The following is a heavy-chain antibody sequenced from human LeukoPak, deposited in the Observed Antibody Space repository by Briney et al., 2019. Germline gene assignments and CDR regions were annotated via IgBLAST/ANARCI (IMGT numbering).Heavy chain of an antibody. Sequence: SETLSLTCTVSGGSISSSSYYWGWIRQPPGKGLEWIGSIYYSGSTYYNPSLKSRVTMAVDTPKNQFSLRLTSVTAADTAVYYCARSRVSGFGFDYWGQGPLVTVSS. CDR3: ARSRVSGFGFDY. D-gene: IGHD5-12*01. J-gene: IGHJ4*02. CDR1: GGSISSSSYY. CDR2: IYYSGST. V-gene: IGHV4-39*07.